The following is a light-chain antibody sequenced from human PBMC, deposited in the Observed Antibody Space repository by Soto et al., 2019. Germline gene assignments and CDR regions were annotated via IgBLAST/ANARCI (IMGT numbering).Light chain of an antibody. CDR1: QTISNW. V-gene: IGKV1-5*03. J-gene: IGKJ1*01. CDR3: QQYSSYPRT. Sequence: DIQMTQSPFTLSAFLGDRVTITCRASQTISNWLAWYQQKPGKAPKLLIYKASGVEGGFPSRFSGSGSGTEFTLTINNLQPDDFATYFCQQYSSYPRTFGQGTKVES. CDR2: KAS.